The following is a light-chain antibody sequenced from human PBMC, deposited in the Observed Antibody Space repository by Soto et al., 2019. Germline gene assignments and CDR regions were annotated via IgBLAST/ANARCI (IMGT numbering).Light chain of an antibody. CDR1: RSVSSNY. Sequence: EIVLTHSPGTLSLSPGERSTLSCRASRSVSSNYLALYQQKPGQAPKVLIYRASSRATGIPDRFSGSGSGTDFTLTISRLEPEDFAVYYCQQYGSSPLTFGGGTKVDIK. V-gene: IGKV3-20*01. CDR3: QQYGSSPLT. CDR2: RAS. J-gene: IGKJ4*01.